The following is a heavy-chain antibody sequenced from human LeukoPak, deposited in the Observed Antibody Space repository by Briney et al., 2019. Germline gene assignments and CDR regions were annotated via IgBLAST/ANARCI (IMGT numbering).Heavy chain of an antibody. D-gene: IGHD2-2*01. CDR3: AREPLGVVVPASDY. V-gene: IGHV1-2*02. J-gene: IGHJ4*02. CDR2: INPNSGGT. CDR1: GYTFTGYY. Sequence: ASVKVSCKASGYTFTGYYMHWVRQAPGQGLEWMGWINPNSGGTNYAQKLQGRVTMTTDTSTSTAYMELRSLRSDDTAVYYCAREPLGVVVPASDYWGQGTLVTVSS.